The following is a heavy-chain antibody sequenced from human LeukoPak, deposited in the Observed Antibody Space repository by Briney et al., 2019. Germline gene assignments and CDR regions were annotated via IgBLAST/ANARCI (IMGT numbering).Heavy chain of an antibody. V-gene: IGHV1-69*04. D-gene: IGHD6-13*01. CDR1: GGTFSSYA. CDR3: ARVWYSSSWSRQNWFDP. J-gene: IGHJ5*02. Sequence: ASVKVSCKASGGTFSSYAISWVRQAPGQGLEWMGRIIPILGIANYAQKFQGRVTITADKSTSTAYMELSSLRSEDTAVYYCARVWYSSSWSRQNWFDPWGQGTLVTVSS. CDR2: IIPILGIA.